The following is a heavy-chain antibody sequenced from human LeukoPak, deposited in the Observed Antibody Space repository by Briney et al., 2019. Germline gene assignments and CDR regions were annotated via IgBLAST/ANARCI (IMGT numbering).Heavy chain of an antibody. CDR3: ASERSIVGATLFDY. CDR2: ISSSSSYI. Sequence: GGSLRLSCAASGFTFSSYSMNWVRQAPGKGLEWVSSISSSSSYIYYADSVKGRFTISRDNAKNSLYLQMNSLRAEDTAVYYCASERSIVGATLFDYWGQGTLVTVSS. D-gene: IGHD1-26*01. J-gene: IGHJ4*02. V-gene: IGHV3-21*01. CDR1: GFTFSSYS.